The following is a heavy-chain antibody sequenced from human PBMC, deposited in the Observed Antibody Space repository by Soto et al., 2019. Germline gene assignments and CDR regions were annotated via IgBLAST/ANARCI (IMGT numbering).Heavy chain of an antibody. J-gene: IGHJ6*02. Sequence: SETLSLTCAVYGGSFSGYYWSWIRQPPGKGLGWIGEINHSGSTNYNPSLKSRVTISVDTSKNQFSLKLSSVTAADTAVYYCARVERVLRFFRVGRSGMDVWGQGTTVTVSS. CDR2: INHSGST. CDR3: ARVERVLRFFRVGRSGMDV. CDR1: GGSFSGYY. V-gene: IGHV4-34*01. D-gene: IGHD3-3*01.